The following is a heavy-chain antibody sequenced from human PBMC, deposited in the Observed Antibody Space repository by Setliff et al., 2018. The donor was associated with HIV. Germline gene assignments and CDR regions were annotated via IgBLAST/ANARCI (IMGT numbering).Heavy chain of an antibody. CDR2: IMPIIGTV. V-gene: IGHV1-69*13. D-gene: IGHD6-6*01. CDR1: GGTFRSQA. Sequence: SVKVSCKTSGGTFRSQAISWVRQAPGQGLEWVGGIMPIIGTVDYAQKFQGRVTITADEATSTVYMELSSLRSDDTAVYYCARDYRDSSSSDYWGQGTLVTVSS. CDR3: ARDYRDSSSSDY. J-gene: IGHJ4*02.